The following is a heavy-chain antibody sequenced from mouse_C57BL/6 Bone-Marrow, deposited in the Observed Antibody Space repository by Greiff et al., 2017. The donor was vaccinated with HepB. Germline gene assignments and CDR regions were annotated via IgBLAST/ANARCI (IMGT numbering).Heavy chain of an antibody. CDR3: TGYYGSIYFDD. J-gene: IGHJ2*01. Sequence: VQLQQSGTVLARPGASVKMSCKTSGYTFTSYWMHWVKQRPGQGLEWIGAIYPGNSDTSYNQKFKGKAKLTAVTSASTAYMELSSLTNEDSAVYYCTGYYGSIYFDDWGQGTTLTVSS. CDR1: GYTFTSYW. CDR2: IYPGNSDT. D-gene: IGHD1-1*01. V-gene: IGHV1-5*01.